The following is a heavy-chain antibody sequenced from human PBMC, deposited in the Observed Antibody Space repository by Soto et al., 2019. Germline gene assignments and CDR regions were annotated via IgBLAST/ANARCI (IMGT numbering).Heavy chain of an antibody. V-gene: IGHV3-30*03. D-gene: IGHD3-10*01. Sequence: QVQLVESRGGVVQPGRSLRLSCAASGFPFTSYGMHWVREGPDKGLEWVAIISYDGSDKYYADSVKGRFTISRDNSKNTLYLQMNSLRPDDTALYYCVGGQYYFDYRGQGTLVIVSS. CDR3: VGGQYYFDY. J-gene: IGHJ4*02. CDR1: GFPFTSYG. CDR2: ISYDGSDK.